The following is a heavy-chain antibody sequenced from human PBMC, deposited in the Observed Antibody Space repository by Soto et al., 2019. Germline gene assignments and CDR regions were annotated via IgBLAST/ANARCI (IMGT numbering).Heavy chain of an antibody. V-gene: IGHV4-34*01. CDR3: ARTTQTYSSSSSYYYYMDV. D-gene: IGHD6-6*01. CDR1: GGSFSGYY. Sequence: SETLSLTCAVYGGSFSGYYWIWIRQPPGKGLEWIGEINHSGSTNYNPSLKSRVTISVDTSKNQFSLKLSSVTAADTAVYYCARTTQTYSSSSSYYYYMDVWGKGTTVTVSS. J-gene: IGHJ6*03. CDR2: INHSGST.